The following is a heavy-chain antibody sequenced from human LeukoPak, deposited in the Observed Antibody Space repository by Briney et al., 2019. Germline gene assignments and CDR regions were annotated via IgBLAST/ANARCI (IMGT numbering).Heavy chain of an antibody. CDR1: GFTFSSYG. CDR2: IWYDGSNK. V-gene: IGHV3-33*01. D-gene: IGHD5-18*01. J-gene: IGHJ4*02. Sequence: GGSLRLSCAASGFTFSSYGMHWVRQAPGKGLEWVAVIWYDGSNKYYADSVKGRFIISRDNSKNTLYLQMNSLRGEDTAVYFCARGGIQLWYADYWGQGTLVTVSS. CDR3: ARGGIQLWYADY.